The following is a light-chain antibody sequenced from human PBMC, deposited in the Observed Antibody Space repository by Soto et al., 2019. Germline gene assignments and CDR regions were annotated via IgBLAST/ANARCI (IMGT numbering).Light chain of an antibody. Sequence: EVVLTQSPGTLSLSPGEGATLSCRASQSVNNYLAWYQQKAGQAPGLLIYDASNRATGIPARLSGGGSGTDFTLTISSIEPEDFAVYYCQQRSNWPTFGQGTKVDIK. CDR2: DAS. V-gene: IGKV3-11*01. CDR1: QSVNNY. J-gene: IGKJ1*01. CDR3: QQRSNWPT.